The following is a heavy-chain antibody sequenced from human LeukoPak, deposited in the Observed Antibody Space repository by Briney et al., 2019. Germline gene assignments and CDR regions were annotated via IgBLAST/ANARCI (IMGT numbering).Heavy chain of an antibody. CDR2: IYPGDSDT. CDR3: ARPYSGPVLYYFDS. Sequence: PGESLKISCKGSGYSFTSYWIGWVRQMPGKGLELMGIIYPGDSDTRYSPSFKSHTTITAAKTISPALLQRSILTAPAPANYSGARPYSGPVLYYFDSWGQGTLVPVSS. V-gene: IGHV5-51*03. D-gene: IGHD3-10*01. J-gene: IGHJ4*02. CDR1: GYSFTSYW.